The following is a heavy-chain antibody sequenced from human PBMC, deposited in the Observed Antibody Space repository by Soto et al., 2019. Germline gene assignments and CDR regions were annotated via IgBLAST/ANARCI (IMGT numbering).Heavy chain of an antibody. CDR2: ISSSSMTI. CDR1: GFTFSSYS. D-gene: IGHD6-19*01. CDR3: ARAHSTGWHYFDY. Sequence: GGSLRLSCAASGFTFSSYSMNWVRQAPGKGLEWLSYISSSSMTIYYTDSVKGRFTISRDNAKNSLYLQMNSLRAEDTAVYYCARAHSTGWHYFDYWGPGTLVTVSS. V-gene: IGHV3-48*01. J-gene: IGHJ4*02.